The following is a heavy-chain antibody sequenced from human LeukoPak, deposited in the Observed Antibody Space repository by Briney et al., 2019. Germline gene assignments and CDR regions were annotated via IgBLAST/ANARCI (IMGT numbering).Heavy chain of an antibody. CDR3: ARISRGSYLSFDY. CDR2: IDWDEDK. V-gene: IGHV2-70*01. D-gene: IGHD3-10*01. Sequence: SGPTLVNPAQTLTLTCTFSGFSLRTRGMGVSWIRQPPGKALEWLPLIDWDEDKYYSTSLKTTLTISKDTSKNQVVLTMTNMDPVDTATYYCARISRGSYLSFDYWGQGTLVTVSS. J-gene: IGHJ4*02. CDR1: GFSLRTRGMG.